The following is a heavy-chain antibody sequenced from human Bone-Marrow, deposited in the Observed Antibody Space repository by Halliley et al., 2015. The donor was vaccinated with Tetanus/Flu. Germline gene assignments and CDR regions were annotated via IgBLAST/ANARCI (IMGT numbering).Heavy chain of an antibody. J-gene: IGHJ6*02. CDR3: TKEGPGSSGYSPTSSYYYGMDV. Sequence: AGSGFTFSSYWMHWVRQAPGKGLVWVSSLNSDGSSTSYADSVKGRFTISRDNAKNTLYLQMNSLRAKDTAVYHCTKEGPGSSGYSPTSSYYYGMDVWGQGTTVPVSS. CDR1: GFTFSSYW. V-gene: IGHV3-74*01. CDR2: LNSDGSST. D-gene: IGHD3-22*01.